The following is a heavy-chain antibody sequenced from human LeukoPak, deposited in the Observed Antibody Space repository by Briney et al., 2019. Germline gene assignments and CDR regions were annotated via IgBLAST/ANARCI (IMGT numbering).Heavy chain of an antibody. J-gene: IGHJ3*02. V-gene: IGHV3-74*01. Sequence: QTGGSLRLSCEASGLTFSNSWMHWVRQAPGKGLVWVSRINNEGTTISYAESVKGRFTISRDNAKNSLYLQMNSLRAEDTALYYCAKDYRTGDAFDIWGQGTMVTVSS. CDR3: AKDYRTGDAFDI. D-gene: IGHD1-14*01. CDR1: GLTFSNSW. CDR2: INNEGTTI.